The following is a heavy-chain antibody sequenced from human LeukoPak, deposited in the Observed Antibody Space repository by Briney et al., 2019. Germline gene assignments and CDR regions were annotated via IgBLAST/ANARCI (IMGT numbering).Heavy chain of an antibody. CDR2: ISGYNGAT. Sequence: ASVKVSCKAAGYTFTNYSFMWLRHPPAQGLEWMGWISGYNGATNYAQKFHGRVTMTTDTSTSTAYMEMRSLRSDDTAVYFCASIWNSACHYWGQGTLVTVSS. V-gene: IGHV1-18*01. D-gene: IGHD1-7*01. CDR1: GYTFTNYS. CDR3: ASIWNSACHY. J-gene: IGHJ4*02.